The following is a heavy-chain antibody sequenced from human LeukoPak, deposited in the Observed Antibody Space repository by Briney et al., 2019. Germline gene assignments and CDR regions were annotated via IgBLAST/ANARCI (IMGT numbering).Heavy chain of an antibody. CDR2: ISAYNGNT. CDR3: ARVSGSGYYYYFDY. D-gene: IGHD3-22*01. J-gene: IGHJ4*02. Sequence: PGASVKVSCKASGYTFTSYGISWVRQAPGQELEWMGWISAYNGNTNYAQKLQGRVTMTTDTSTSTAYMELRSLRSDDTAVYYCARVSGSGYYYYFDYWGQGTLVTVSS. V-gene: IGHV1-18*01. CDR1: GYTFTSYG.